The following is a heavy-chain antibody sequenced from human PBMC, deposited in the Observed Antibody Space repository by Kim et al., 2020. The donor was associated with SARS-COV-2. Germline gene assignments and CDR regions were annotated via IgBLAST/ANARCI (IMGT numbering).Heavy chain of an antibody. V-gene: IGHV4-59*13. J-gene: IGHJ5*02. CDR3: ARASRGFYGLGTFNWFDP. D-gene: IGHD3-10*01. CDR2: IYYSGDT. CDR1: GGPMSSYY. Sequence: SETLSLTCTVSGGPMSSYYWSWIRQTPGKGLEWIGHIYYSGDTYYNPSLKSRVTISLDTSKNQFSLKLNFVTAADTAVYYCARASRGFYGLGTFNWFDPWGQGTLVNVSS.